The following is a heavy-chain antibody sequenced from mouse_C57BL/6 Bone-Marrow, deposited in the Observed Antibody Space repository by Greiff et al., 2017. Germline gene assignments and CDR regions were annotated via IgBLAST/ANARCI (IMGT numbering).Heavy chain of an antibody. CDR2: INYDGSST. V-gene: IGHV5-16*01. Sequence: EVQVVESEGGLVQPGSSMKLSCTASGFTFSDYYMAWVRQVPEKGLEWVANINYDGSSTYYLDSLKSRFIISRDNAKNILYLQMSSLKSEDTATYYCAREFTTVVATDYAMDYWGQETSVTVAS. CDR1: GFTFSDYY. J-gene: IGHJ4*01. D-gene: IGHD1-1*01. CDR3: AREFTTVVATDYAMDY.